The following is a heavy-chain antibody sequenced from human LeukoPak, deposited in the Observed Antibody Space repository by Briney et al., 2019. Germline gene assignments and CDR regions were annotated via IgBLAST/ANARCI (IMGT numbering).Heavy chain of an antibody. CDR1: GVPISSGGYS. D-gene: IGHD3-3*01. V-gene: IGHV4-30-2*01. CDR3: ARAVSIVGLYYFDL. J-gene: IGHJ2*01. Sequence: SQTLSLTCAVSGVPISSGGYSWSWLRQPPGQGLEWLGDIYHTGSTDCNPSLKSRLTISLDGSKNQFSLEVTSVTAADTAVYYCARAVSIVGLYYFDLWGRGTLVTVSS. CDR2: IYHTGST.